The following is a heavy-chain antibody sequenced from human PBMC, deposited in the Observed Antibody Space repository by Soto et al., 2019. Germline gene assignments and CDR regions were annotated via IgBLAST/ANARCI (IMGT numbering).Heavy chain of an antibody. CDR3: AMVPSMVWFGELVTRDYGMDV. V-gene: IGHV1-3*01. CDR2: INAGNGNT. D-gene: IGHD3-10*01. Sequence: QVQLVQSGAEVKKPGASVKVSCKASGYTFTSYAMHWVRQAPGQRLEWMGWINAGNGNTKYSQKFQGRVTITRDTSASPAYMELSSLRSEDTAVYYCAMVPSMVWFGELVTRDYGMDVWGQGTTVTVSS. J-gene: IGHJ6*02. CDR1: GYTFTSYA.